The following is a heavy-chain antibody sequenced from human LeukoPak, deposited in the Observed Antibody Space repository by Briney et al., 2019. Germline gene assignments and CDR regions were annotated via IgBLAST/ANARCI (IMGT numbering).Heavy chain of an antibody. CDR1: GFTFSSYG. J-gene: IGHJ4*02. V-gene: IGHV3-30*02. Sequence: GGSLRLSCAASGFTFSSYGMHWVRQAPGKGLEWVAFIRYDGSNKYYADSVKGRFTISRDNAKNSLYLQMNSLRAEDTAVYYCARDPLSIAAAGTGLDYWGQGTLVTVSS. CDR2: IRYDGSNK. D-gene: IGHD6-13*01. CDR3: ARDPLSIAAAGTGLDY.